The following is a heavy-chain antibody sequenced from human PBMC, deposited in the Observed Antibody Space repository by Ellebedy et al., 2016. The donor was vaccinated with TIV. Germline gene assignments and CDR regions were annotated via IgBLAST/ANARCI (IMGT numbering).Heavy chain of an antibody. V-gene: IGHV3-21*01. J-gene: IGHJ4*02. CDR2: ISSSSSYI. D-gene: IGHD6-19*01. CDR3: ATRAVPGAREHSYYFDH. CDR1: GFTFSSYS. Sequence: GESLKISCAASGFTFSSYSMNWVRQAPGKGLEWVSSISSSSSYIHYADSVKGRFTISRDNAKNSLYLQMNSLRAEDTAVYYCATRAVPGAREHSYYFDHWGQGTLVTASS.